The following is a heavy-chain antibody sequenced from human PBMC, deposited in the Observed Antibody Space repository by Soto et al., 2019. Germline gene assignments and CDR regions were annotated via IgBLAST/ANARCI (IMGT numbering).Heavy chain of an antibody. D-gene: IGHD6-6*01. CDR3: ARGYSRSPRVDY. Sequence: QVQLQQWGAGLLKPSETLSLTCAVYGGSFSGYYWSWIRQPPGKGLEWIGEINPSGSTNYNPSLKSRVTISVDPSKNQFSLKLSSVTAADTAVYYCARGYSRSPRVDYWGQGTLVTVSS. J-gene: IGHJ4*02. CDR2: INPSGST. CDR1: GGSFSGYY. V-gene: IGHV4-34*01.